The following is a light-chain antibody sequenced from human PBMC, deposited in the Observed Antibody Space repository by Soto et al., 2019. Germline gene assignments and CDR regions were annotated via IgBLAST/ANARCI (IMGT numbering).Light chain of an antibody. V-gene: IGKV3-20*01. J-gene: IGKJ2*01. CDR3: QQYGSSPAYT. CDR1: QSVSSSY. CDR2: GAS. Sequence: EIVLTQSPGTLSLSPGERATLSCRASQSVSSSYLAWYQQKPGQAPRLLIYGASSRATGIPDRFSGSGSGTDFTLTISRLEPEDFAVYYCQQYGSSPAYTFGQGTTLEIK.